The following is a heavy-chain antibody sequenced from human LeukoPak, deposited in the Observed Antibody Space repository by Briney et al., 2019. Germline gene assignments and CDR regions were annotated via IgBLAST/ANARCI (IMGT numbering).Heavy chain of an antibody. V-gene: IGHV1-8*01. Sequence: GASVKVSCKASGYTFASYDINWVRQATGQGLEWMGWMNPNSGNTGYAQKFQGRVAMTRNTSISTAYMELSSLRSEDTAVYYCARGPPTFRDGYRLRPGDYYYYYMDVWGKGTTVTVSS. CDR3: ARGPPTFRDGYRLRPGDYYYYYMDV. CDR2: MNPNSGNT. D-gene: IGHD5-24*01. J-gene: IGHJ6*03. CDR1: GYTFASYD.